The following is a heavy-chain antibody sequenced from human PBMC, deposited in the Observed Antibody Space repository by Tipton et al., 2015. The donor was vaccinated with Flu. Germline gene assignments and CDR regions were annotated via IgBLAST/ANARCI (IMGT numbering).Heavy chain of an antibody. Sequence: SLRLSCAASGFTFSSYWMHWVRQAPGKGLVWVSRINSDGSSTSYADSVKGRFTISRDNAKNTLYLQMNSLRAEDTAVYYCAREDGLAYSYGPRYYYYYGMDVWGQGTTVTVSS. CDR1: GFTFSSYW. V-gene: IGHV3-74*01. D-gene: IGHD5-18*01. CDR3: AREDGLAYSYGPRYYYYYGMDV. CDR2: INSDGSST. J-gene: IGHJ6*02.